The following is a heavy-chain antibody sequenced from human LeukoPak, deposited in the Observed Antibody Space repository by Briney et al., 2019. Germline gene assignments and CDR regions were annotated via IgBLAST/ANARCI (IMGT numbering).Heavy chain of an antibody. CDR2: MYYSGST. V-gene: IGHV4-30-4*01. D-gene: IGHD1/OR15-1a*01. J-gene: IGHJ4*02. CDR3: AKQGIGIVDY. CDR1: GGSISSGDYY. Sequence: SETLSLTCTVSGGSISSGDYYWSWIRQPPGKGLEWIAYMYYSGSTYYNPSLKSRVTMSADTSKNQLSLKLSSVTAADTAVYYCAKQGIGIVDYWGQGTLVTVSS.